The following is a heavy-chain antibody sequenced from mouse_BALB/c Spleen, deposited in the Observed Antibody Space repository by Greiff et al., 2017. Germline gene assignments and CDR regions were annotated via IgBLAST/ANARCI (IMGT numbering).Heavy chain of an antibody. V-gene: IGHV1-4*02. CDR2: INPSSGYT. CDR1: GYTFTSYT. CDR3: ARWWDDSLYYFDY. D-gene: IGHD1-1*02. Sequence: VQLQQSAAELARPGASVKMSCKASGYTFTSYTMHWVKQRPGQGLEWIGYINPSSGYTEYNQKFKDKTTLTADKSSSSAYIKLRSLTSEDSAVYYSARWWDDSLYYFDYWGQGTTLTVSS. J-gene: IGHJ2*01.